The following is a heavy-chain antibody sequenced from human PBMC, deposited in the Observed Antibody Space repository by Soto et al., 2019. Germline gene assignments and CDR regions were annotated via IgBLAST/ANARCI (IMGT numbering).Heavy chain of an antibody. V-gene: IGHV1-2*02. CDR1: GYTFTGYY. D-gene: IGHD3-16*02. CDR2: INPNSGGT. CDR3: AREGYLTPPYYFDY. J-gene: IGHJ4*02. Sequence: GASVKVSCKASGYTFTGYYMHWVRQAPGQGREWMGWINPNSGGTNYAQKFQCRVTMTRDTSISTAYMELSRLRSDDTAVYYCAREGYLTPPYYFDYWGQGTLVTVS.